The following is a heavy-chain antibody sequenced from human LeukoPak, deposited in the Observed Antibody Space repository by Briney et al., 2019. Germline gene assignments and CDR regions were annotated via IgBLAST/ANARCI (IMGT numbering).Heavy chain of an antibody. Sequence: ASVKVSCKASGYTFTSYYMHWVRQAPGQGLEWMGIINPSGGSTSYAQKFQGRVTMPRDTSTSTVYMELSSLRSEDTAVYYCARDTIFGVASLYYYYYGMDVWGQGTTVTVSS. J-gene: IGHJ6*02. CDR1: GYTFTSYY. D-gene: IGHD3-3*01. V-gene: IGHV1-46*01. CDR3: ARDTIFGVASLYYYYYGMDV. CDR2: INPSGGST.